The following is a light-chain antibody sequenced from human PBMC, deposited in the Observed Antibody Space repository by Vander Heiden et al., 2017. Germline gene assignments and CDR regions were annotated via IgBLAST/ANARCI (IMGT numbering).Light chain of an antibody. Sequence: QSALTQPGSVFGFPGQSITISCTGTSSDVGGYNYVSWHQQHPGKAPKLMIYDVSNRPSGVSNRFSGSKSGNTASLTISGLQAEDEADYYCSSYTSSITYVFGTGTKVTVL. J-gene: IGLJ1*01. CDR3: SSYTSSITYV. CDR1: SSDVGGYNY. CDR2: DVS. V-gene: IGLV2-14*03.